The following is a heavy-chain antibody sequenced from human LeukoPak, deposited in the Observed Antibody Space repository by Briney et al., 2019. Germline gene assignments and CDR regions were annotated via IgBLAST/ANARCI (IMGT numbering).Heavy chain of an antibody. Sequence: GGSLRLSCAASGFTFDDYGMSWVRQAPGKGLEWVSSISGSGGSTYYADSVKGRFTISRDNSKNTLYLQMNSLRAEDTAVYYCAKDPNGSGWYEGVFDYWGQGTLVTVSS. CDR3: AKDPNGSGWYEGVFDY. V-gene: IGHV3-23*01. J-gene: IGHJ4*02. CDR1: GFTFDDYG. CDR2: ISGSGGST. D-gene: IGHD6-19*01.